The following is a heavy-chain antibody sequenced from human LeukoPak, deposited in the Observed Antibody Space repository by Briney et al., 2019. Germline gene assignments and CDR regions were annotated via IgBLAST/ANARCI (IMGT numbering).Heavy chain of an antibody. Sequence: GGSLRLSCAASGFTFSSYAMSWVRQPPGKGPEWVSAISGGGGTTYYADSVKGRFTISRDNAKNSLYLQMNSLRAEDTAVYYCARAVGGLLWFGELSLGLDYWGQGTLVTVSS. CDR1: GFTFSSYA. D-gene: IGHD3-10*01. J-gene: IGHJ4*02. CDR2: ISGGGGTT. V-gene: IGHV3-23*01. CDR3: ARAVGGLLWFGELSLGLDY.